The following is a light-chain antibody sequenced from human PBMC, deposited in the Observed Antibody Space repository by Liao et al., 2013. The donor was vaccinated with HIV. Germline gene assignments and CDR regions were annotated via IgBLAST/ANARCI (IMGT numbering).Light chain of an antibody. J-gene: IGLJ2*01. CDR1: KLGEKY. Sequence: SYELTQPPSVSVSPGQTARITCSGNKLGEKYTSWYQQKPGQSPVVVMYQDKKRPSGIPERFSGSNSGNTATLTISGTQAMDEADYFCQAWDRSAAVVFGGGTKLTVL. CDR2: QDK. V-gene: IGLV3-1*01. CDR3: QAWDRSAAVV.